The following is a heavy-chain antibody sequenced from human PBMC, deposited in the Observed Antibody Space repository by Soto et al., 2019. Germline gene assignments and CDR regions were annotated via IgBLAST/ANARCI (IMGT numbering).Heavy chain of an antibody. CDR1: GFTFSNYG. Sequence: QVQLVESGGGVVQPGRSLRLSCAASGFTFSNYGMHWVRQPPGKGLEWVAVISHDGSFTRYADSVKGRFTISRDDSMDTLYLQMNSLRDEDTAVYHCAKDISERSNWSDPWGQGTLVTVSS. CDR3: AKDISERSNWSDP. V-gene: IGHV3-30*18. CDR2: ISHDGSFT. D-gene: IGHD3-10*01. J-gene: IGHJ5*02.